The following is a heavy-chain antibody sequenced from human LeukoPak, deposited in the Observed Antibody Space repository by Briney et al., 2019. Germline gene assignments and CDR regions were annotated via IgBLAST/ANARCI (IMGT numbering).Heavy chain of an antibody. D-gene: IGHD3-22*01. V-gene: IGHV4-59*12. J-gene: IGHJ4*02. Sequence: SETLSLTCTVSGGSISSYYWSWIRQPPGKGLEWIGYIYYSGSTNYNPSLKSRVTISVDTSKNQFSLKLSSVTAADTAVYYCARLYYDSSGYFFDYWGQGTLVTVSS. CDR1: GGSISSYY. CDR3: ARLYYDSSGYFFDY. CDR2: IYYSGST.